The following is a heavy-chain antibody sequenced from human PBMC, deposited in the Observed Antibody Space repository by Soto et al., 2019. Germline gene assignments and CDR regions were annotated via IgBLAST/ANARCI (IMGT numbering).Heavy chain of an antibody. CDR2: INPYNGNT. V-gene: IGHV1-18*01. Sequence: QVQLVQSGAEVKKPGASVKVSCKASGYTFTNYGITWVRQAPGQGLEWMGWINPYNGNTNYAQKLQGRVTMTTDTSTSTAYMELRSLRSDDTAVYFCARGKKGATPVISYYYYSYMDVWGKGTTVTVSS. CDR1: GYTFTNYG. D-gene: IGHD4-4*01. CDR3: ARGKKGATPVISYYYYSYMDV. J-gene: IGHJ6*03.